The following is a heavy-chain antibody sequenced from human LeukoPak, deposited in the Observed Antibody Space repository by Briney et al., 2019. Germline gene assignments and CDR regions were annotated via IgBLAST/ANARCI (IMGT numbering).Heavy chain of an antibody. D-gene: IGHD3-10*01. CDR2: ISYDGSNK. CDR3: AKDTVLLWFGELFSNGLDY. V-gene: IGHV3-30*18. CDR1: GFTCSSYD. J-gene: IGHJ4*02. Sequence: PLRLSCAASGFTCSSYDRQWRRQAQGKGLEWVAVISYDGSNKYYADSVKGRFTISRDNSKNTLYLQMNSLRAEDTAVYYCAKDTVLLWFGELFSNGLDYWGQGTLVTVSS.